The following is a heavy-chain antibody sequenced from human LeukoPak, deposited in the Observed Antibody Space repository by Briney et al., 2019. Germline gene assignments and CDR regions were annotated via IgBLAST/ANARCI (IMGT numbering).Heavy chain of an antibody. CDR2: ILGSGGGT. D-gene: IGHD3-10*01. CDR1: GVTFNTHV. CDR3: GTTPGAYYYYHMDV. Sequence: GGSLRLSCAPSGVTFNTHVMPGVPDAPEKRLECVSAILGSGGGTYYAHSAKGRFTISRDNSKNTLSLKRSSRRAEDAAVYCCGTTPGAYYYYHMDVWGQGTTVTVSS. V-gene: IGHV3-23*01. J-gene: IGHJ6*02.